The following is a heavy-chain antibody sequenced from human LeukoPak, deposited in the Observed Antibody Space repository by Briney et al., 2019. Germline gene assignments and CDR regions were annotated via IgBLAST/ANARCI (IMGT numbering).Heavy chain of an antibody. CDR2: FHAGGGP. D-gene: IGHD2-2*01. Sequence: PGGSLRLSCVGSGFNVTTNNMYWVRQAPGKGLECVSAFHAGGGPDYADSVRDRFTISRDNSKNTLYLQMNSLRAEDTAVYYCANGRYCSSTSCGSHWFDPWGQGTLVTVSS. V-gene: IGHV3-66*01. J-gene: IGHJ5*02. CDR1: GFNVTTNN. CDR3: ANGRYCSSTSCGSHWFDP.